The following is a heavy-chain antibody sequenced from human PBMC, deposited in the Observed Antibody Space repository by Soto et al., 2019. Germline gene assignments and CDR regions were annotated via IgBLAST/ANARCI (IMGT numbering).Heavy chain of an antibody. V-gene: IGHV3-48*02. J-gene: IGHJ5*02. D-gene: IGHD6-13*01. CDR2: ISISSRTI. CDR3: ARDNGIAGSFDP. Sequence: EMQLVESGGGLVQPGGSLRLSCVASGFTFRSYSMNWVRQAPGKGLEWVSYISISSRTIYYADSVKGRFTISRDDAKNSLYLQMNSLRDEDTSVYYCARDNGIAGSFDPWGQGTLVTVSS. CDR1: GFTFRSYS.